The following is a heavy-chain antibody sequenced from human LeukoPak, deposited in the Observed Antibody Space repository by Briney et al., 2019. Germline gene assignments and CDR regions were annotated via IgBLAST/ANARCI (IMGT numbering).Heavy chain of an antibody. CDR1: GYSISSGYY. Sequence: PSETLSLTCTVSGYSISSGYYWGWIRQPPGKGLEWIGSIYHSGSTNYNPSLKSRVTISVDTSKNQFSLKLSSVTAADTAVYYCARRVAARRRWFDPWGQGTLVTVSS. CDR2: IYHSGST. V-gene: IGHV4-38-2*02. CDR3: ARRVAARRRWFDP. J-gene: IGHJ5*02. D-gene: IGHD2-15*01.